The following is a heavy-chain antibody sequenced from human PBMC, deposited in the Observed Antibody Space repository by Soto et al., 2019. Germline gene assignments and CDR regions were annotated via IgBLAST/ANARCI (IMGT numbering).Heavy chain of an antibody. CDR2: INPNSGGT. Sequence: QVQLVQSGAEVKKPGASVTVSCRSSGDTFTDYYMHWVRQAPGQGLEWMGWINPNSGGTKYAQKFQGWVTMTRDTSIWTVYMQLSRLRSDDTAVYYCARESGGATATLDYYYFYMDVWGTGTTVTVSS. D-gene: IGHD5-12*01. J-gene: IGHJ6*03. CDR1: GDTFTDYY. CDR3: ARESGGATATLDYYYFYMDV. V-gene: IGHV1-2*04.